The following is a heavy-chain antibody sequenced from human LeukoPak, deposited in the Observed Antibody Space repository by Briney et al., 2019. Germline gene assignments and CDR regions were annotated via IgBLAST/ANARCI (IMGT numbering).Heavy chain of an antibody. Sequence: PSETLSLTCAVYGGSFSGYYWSWIRQPAGKGLEWIGRIYTSGSTNYNPSLKSRVTMSVDTSKNQFSLKLSSVTAADTAVYYCARDGGYSYGDDAFDIWGQGTMVTVSS. CDR3: ARDGGYSYGDDAFDI. V-gene: IGHV4-4*07. D-gene: IGHD5-18*01. CDR2: IYTSGST. CDR1: GGSFSGYY. J-gene: IGHJ3*02.